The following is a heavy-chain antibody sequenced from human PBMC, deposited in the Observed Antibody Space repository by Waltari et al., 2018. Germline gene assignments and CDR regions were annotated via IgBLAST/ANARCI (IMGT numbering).Heavy chain of an antibody. CDR2: SSSSGITI. D-gene: IGHD4-17*01. J-gene: IGHJ3*01. CDR3: AGASTGGAFDL. Sequence: QVQLVESGGGLVKPGGSLRLSCAASGFTFSDYYMSWIRQAPGEGREWVSYSSSSGITIYYADTVRGRFTISSDNAKNSLYLQMNSLRAEDTAVYYCAGASTGGAFDLWGQGTMVTVSS. CDR1: GFTFSDYY. V-gene: IGHV3-11*04.